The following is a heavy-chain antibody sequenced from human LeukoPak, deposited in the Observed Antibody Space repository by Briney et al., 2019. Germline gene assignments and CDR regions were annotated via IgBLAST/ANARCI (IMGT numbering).Heavy chain of an antibody. CDR3: ARDLLHCSGGSCYPLKY. CDR1: GYTFTSYG. D-gene: IGHD2-15*01. Sequence: ASVKVSCKASGYTFTSYGISWVRQAPGQGLEWMGWISAYNGNTNYAQKLQGRVTMTTDTSTSTAYMELRSLRSDDTAVYYCARDLLHCSGGSCYPLKYWGQGTLVTVSS. J-gene: IGHJ4*02. V-gene: IGHV1-18*01. CDR2: ISAYNGNT.